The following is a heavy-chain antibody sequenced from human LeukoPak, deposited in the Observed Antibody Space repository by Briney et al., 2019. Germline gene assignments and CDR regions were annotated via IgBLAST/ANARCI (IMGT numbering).Heavy chain of an antibody. CDR2: INSDGSST. Sequence: PGGSLRLSCAASGFTFSSYWMHWVRQAPGKGLVWVSRINSDGSSTSYADSVKGRFTISRDNAKSSLYLQMNSLRAEDTALYYCAKVRSGSSPFDYWGQGTLVTVSS. V-gene: IGHV3-74*01. D-gene: IGHD6-19*01. CDR3: AKVRSGSSPFDY. J-gene: IGHJ4*02. CDR1: GFTFSSYW.